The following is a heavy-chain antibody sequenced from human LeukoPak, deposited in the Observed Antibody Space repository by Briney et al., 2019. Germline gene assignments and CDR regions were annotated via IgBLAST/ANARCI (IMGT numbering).Heavy chain of an antibody. D-gene: IGHD1-26*01. CDR3: ARAPSSHWSIVGAKGERKKAWFDP. V-gene: IGHV4-34*01. CDR1: GGSISSYY. Sequence: SETLSLTCTVSGGSISSYYWSWIRQPPGKGLEWIGEINHSGSTNYNPSLKSRVTISVDTSKNQFSLKLSSVTAADTAVYYCARAPSSHWSIVGAKGERKKAWFDPWGQGTLVTVSS. CDR2: INHSGST. J-gene: IGHJ5*02.